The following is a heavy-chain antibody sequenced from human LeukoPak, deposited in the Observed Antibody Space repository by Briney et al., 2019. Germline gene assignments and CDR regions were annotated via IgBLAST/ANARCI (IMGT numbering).Heavy chain of an antibody. CDR1: GFTFSNYA. CDR3: AKNFGDGLPFYDY. V-gene: IGHV3-23*01. Sequence: GGSLRLSCVASGFTFSNYAMTWVGQAPGKGLEWFSAISGGGGHTYHTDSVKGRFTVSRDNSRNSLYLQMNSLRAEDTAVYYCAKNFGDGLPFYDYWGQGTLVTVSS. CDR2: ISGGGGHT. J-gene: IGHJ4*02. D-gene: IGHD4-17*01.